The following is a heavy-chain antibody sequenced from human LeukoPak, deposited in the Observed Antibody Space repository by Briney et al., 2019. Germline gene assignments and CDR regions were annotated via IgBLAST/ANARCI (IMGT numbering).Heavy chain of an antibody. CDR3: AKGRITGTRNFDY. CDR1: GFTFSSYA. V-gene: IGHV3-23*01. CDR2: ISGSGGST. Sequence: PLGSLRLSCAASGFTFSSYAMSCVRQAPGEGLEWVSPISGSGGSTYYADSVKGRFTISRDNSKNTLYLQMNSLRTEDTAVYYCAKGRITGTRNFDYWGQGTLVTVSS. J-gene: IGHJ4*02. D-gene: IGHD1-20*01.